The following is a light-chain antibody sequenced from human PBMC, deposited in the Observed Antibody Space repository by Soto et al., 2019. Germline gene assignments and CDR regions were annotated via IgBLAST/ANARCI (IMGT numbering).Light chain of an antibody. CDR2: DAS. CDR3: QQYHILPHT. J-gene: IGKJ4*01. V-gene: IGKV3D-15*01. CDR1: QSISNT. Sequence: EMTQSPYTLSASDGERVTLTCRASQSISNTLACYQQKSGKAPRLLIYDASTIASRFPARFSGSGSGTEFTLTISSLQPDDFAIYYCQQYHILPHTFGEGTMVDI.